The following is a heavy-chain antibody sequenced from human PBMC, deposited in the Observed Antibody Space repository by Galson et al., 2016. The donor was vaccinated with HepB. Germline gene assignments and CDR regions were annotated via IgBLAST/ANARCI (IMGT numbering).Heavy chain of an antibody. Sequence: SVKVSCKALAYTFINYYIHWVRQAPGQGLEWMGIINPGGGSTIYAPKFQGRVTMTSDMSTSTVYLELNSLRHEDTAVYYCARFGDLLTGYHSFGDLRGSFDLWGRGTLVSVSS. CDR1: AYTFINYY. CDR2: INPGGGST. V-gene: IGHV1-46*01. D-gene: IGHD3-9*01. J-gene: IGHJ2*01. CDR3: ARFGDLLTGYHSFGDLRGSFDL.